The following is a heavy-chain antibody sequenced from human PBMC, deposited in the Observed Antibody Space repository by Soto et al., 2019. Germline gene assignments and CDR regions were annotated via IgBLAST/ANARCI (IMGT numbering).Heavy chain of an antibody. CDR1: GYTFTSYY. V-gene: IGHV1-46*01. Sequence: HVQLVQSGAEVKKPGASVKVSCKASGYTFTSYYMHWVRQAPGQGLEWMGIINPSGGSTSYAQKFQVRVTMTRDTSTSTVYMELSSLRSEDTAVYYCASGWLLRGDAFDIWGQGTMVTVSS. CDR3: ASGWLLRGDAFDI. CDR2: INPSGGST. D-gene: IGHD3-22*01. J-gene: IGHJ3*02.